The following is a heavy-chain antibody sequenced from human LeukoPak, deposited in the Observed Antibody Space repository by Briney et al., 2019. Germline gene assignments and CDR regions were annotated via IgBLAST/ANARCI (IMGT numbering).Heavy chain of an antibody. V-gene: IGHV4-59*01. CDR1: GGSISDYY. Sequence: SETLSFTCTVSGGSISDYYWNWMRQPPGKGLEWIGYIYYSGRTNYNPSLKSRVSISVDTSKNQFSLKLSSVTAADMAVYYCARDFRGSVDAFDIWGQGTMVAVSS. CDR2: IYYSGRT. CDR3: ARDFRGSVDAFDI. J-gene: IGHJ3*02.